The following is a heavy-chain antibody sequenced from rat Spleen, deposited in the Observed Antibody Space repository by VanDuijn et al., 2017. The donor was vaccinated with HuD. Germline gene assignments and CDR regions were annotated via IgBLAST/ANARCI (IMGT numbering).Heavy chain of an antibody. V-gene: IGHV5S13*01. CDR2: ISPSGGST. CDR3: TRMRHYFDY. J-gene: IGHJ2*01. CDR1: GFTFSNYD. Sequence: EVQLVESGGGLVQPGGSLKLSCVASGFTFSNYDMAWVRQAPTKGLEWVASISPSGGSTYYPDSVKGRFTISRDTAQNTLYLQMSSLRSEDTATYYCTRMRHYFDYWGQGVMVTVSS.